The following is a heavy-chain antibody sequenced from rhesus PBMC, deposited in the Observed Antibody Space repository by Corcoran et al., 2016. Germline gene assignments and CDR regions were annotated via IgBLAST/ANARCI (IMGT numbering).Heavy chain of an antibody. V-gene: IGHV4-99*01. CDR3: GKRGEIASIDS. CDR2: VRCRLGDT. CDR1: GDSISRDYY. Sequence: QVQLQESGPGLVKPSETLALTCVVPGDSISRDYYRVWIRRAPGKGRAYMGYVRCRLGDTYCMPSVNRPVTISKATSKNQFSLRLTSVAAAGPAVYYCGKRGEIASIDSWGPGVFVTVSS. J-gene: IGHJ5-1*01. D-gene: IGHD5-24*01.